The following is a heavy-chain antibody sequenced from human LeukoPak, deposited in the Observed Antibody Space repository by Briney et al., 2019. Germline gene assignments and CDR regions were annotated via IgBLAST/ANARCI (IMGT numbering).Heavy chain of an antibody. CDR1: GFTFSTYW. V-gene: IGHV3-74*01. CDR2: INSGGDDT. D-gene: IGHD6-19*01. J-gene: IGHJ4*02. Sequence: GGSLRLSCAASGFTFSTYWMHWVRQPPGKGLVWVSLINSGGDDTRYADFVKGRFTISRDNAKNTLYLQMNSLRAEDTAVYYCARRIGYSSGHSAVYYFDYWGQGTLVTVSS. CDR3: ARRIGYSSGHSAVYYFDY.